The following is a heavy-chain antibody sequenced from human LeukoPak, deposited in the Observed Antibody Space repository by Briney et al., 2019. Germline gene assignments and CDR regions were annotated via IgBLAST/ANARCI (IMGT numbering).Heavy chain of an antibody. J-gene: IGHJ3*02. CDR3: ANPGGELLGDAFDI. Sequence: PGGSLRLSCAASGFTFSSYWMSWVRQAPGKGLEWVSAISDSGGKTYYADSVKGRFTISRDKSKNTFYLQMNSLRVEDTALYYCANPGGELLGDAFDIWGQGTRVTVSS. V-gene: IGHV3-23*01. CDR2: ISDSGGKT. CDR1: GFTFSSYW. D-gene: IGHD3-16*01.